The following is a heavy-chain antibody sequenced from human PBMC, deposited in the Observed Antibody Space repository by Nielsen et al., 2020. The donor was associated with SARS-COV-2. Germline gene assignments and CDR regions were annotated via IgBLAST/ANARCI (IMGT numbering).Heavy chain of an antibody. CDR3: ATTPYYYDSSGYAFDI. CDR1: GFPFSSSW. V-gene: IGHV3-74*01. CDR2: INSDGSST. D-gene: IGHD3-22*01. Sequence: GGSLSLSCAASGFPFSSSWMPWVRQAPGKGLVWVSRINSDGSSTSYADSVKGRFTISRDNAKNTLYLQMNSLRAEDTALYHCATTPYYYDSSGYAFDIWGQGTVVTVSS. J-gene: IGHJ3*02.